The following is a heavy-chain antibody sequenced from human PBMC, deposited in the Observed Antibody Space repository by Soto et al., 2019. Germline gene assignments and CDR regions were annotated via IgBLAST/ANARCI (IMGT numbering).Heavy chain of an antibody. J-gene: IGHJ3*02. V-gene: IGHV3-23*01. CDR1: GFTFSSYA. D-gene: IGHD1-26*01. Sequence: EVPLLESGGGLVQPGGSLRLSCAASGFTFSSYAMSWVRQAPGKGLEWVSAISGSGGSTYYADSVKGRFTISRDNSKNTLYLQMSSLRAEDKAVYYCARPYSGRINDAFDIWGQGTMVTVSS. CDR3: ARPYSGRINDAFDI. CDR2: ISGSGGST.